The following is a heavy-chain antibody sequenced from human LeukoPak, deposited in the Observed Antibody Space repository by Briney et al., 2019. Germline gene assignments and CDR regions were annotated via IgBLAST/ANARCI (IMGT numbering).Heavy chain of an antibody. CDR2: IYTSGST. CDR1: GGSISSGSCY. J-gene: IGHJ4*02. Sequence: PSETLSLTCTVSGGSISSGSCYWGWIRQPAGKGLEWIGRIYTSGSTNYNPSLKSRVTISVDTSKNQFSLKLSSVTAADTAVYYCAREYEYSSSNWGQGTLVTVSS. D-gene: IGHD6-6*01. V-gene: IGHV4-61*02. CDR3: AREYEYSSSN.